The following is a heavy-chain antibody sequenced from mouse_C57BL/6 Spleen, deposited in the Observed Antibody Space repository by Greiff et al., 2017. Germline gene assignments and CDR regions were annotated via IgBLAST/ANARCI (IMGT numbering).Heavy chain of an antibody. CDR1: GYTFTSYG. Sequence: VQLQQSGAELARPGASVKLSCKASGYTFTSYGISWVKQRTGQGLEWIGEIYPRSGNTYYNEKFKGKATLTADKSSSTAYMELRSLTSEDSAVYFCARNMDYWGQGTSVTVSS. V-gene: IGHV1-81*01. J-gene: IGHJ4*01. CDR3: ARNMDY. CDR2: IYPRSGNT.